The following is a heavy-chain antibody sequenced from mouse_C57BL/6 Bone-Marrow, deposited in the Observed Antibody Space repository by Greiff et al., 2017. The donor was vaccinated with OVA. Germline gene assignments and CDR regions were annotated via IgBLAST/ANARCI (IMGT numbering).Heavy chain of an antibody. J-gene: IGHJ1*03. CDR3: ATYYGSSSYWYFDV. CDR1: GYAFSSYW. Sequence: QVHVKQSGAELVKPGASVKISCKASGYAFSSYWMNWVKQRPGKGLEWIGQIYPGDGDTNYNGKFKGKATLTADKSSSTASMQLSSLTSEDSAVYYCATYYGSSSYWYFDVWGTGTTVTVSS. V-gene: IGHV1-80*01. D-gene: IGHD1-1*01. CDR2: IYPGDGDT.